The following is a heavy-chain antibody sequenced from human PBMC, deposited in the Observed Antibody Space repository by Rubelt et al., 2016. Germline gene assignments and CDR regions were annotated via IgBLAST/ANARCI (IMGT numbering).Heavy chain of an antibody. CDR2: TDDSGFT. V-gene: IGHV4-34*01. CDR1: GGSFSGYY. D-gene: IGHD4-17*01. CDR3: ARVPRYITTGRGYFEL. Sequence: QVQLQQWGAGLLKPSETLSLTCAFYGGSFSGYYWSWIRQPPGKGLEWIGQTDDSGFTNYNPSLKSPVTISVDTSKNQFPRKVTAWTAADTAVYYCARVPRYITTGRGYFELWGRGTLVTVSS. J-gene: IGHJ2*01.